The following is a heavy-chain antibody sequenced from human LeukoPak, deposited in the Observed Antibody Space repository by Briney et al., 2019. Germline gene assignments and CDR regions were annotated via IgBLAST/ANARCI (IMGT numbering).Heavy chain of an antibody. CDR2: IRYDGSNK. J-gene: IGHJ4*02. Sequence: GGSLRLSCAASGFTFSSYGLHWVRPAPGKGLEWVAFIRYDGSNKYYADSVKGRFTISRDNSKNTLYLQMNSLRAEDTAVYYCAKDGYSSSWYGTLFDYWGQGTLVTVSS. CDR3: AKDGYSSSWYGTLFDY. CDR1: GFTFSSYG. D-gene: IGHD6-13*01. V-gene: IGHV3-30*02.